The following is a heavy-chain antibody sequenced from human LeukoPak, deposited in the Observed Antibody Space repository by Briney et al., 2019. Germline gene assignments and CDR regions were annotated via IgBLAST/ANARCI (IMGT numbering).Heavy chain of an antibody. V-gene: IGHV3-21*01. D-gene: IGHD5-12*01. CDR1: GFTFSSYS. J-gene: IGHJ4*02. CDR3: ARDFREGVATAVFDY. CDR2: ISSSSSYI. Sequence: GGSLRLSCAASGFTFSSYSMNWVRQAPGKGLEWVSSISSSSSYIYYADSVKGRFTISRDNAKNSLYLQMNSLRAEDTAVYYCARDFREGVATAVFDYWGQGTLVTVSS.